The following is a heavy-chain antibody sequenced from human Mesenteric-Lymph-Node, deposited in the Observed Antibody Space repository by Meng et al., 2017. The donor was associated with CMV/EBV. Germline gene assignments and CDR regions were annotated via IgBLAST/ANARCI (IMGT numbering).Heavy chain of an antibody. V-gene: IGHV3-74*01. CDR2: INSDASST. CDR3: ARGFDL. Sequence: GESLKISCAASGFSFDEYSMSWVRLVPGKGLVWVSRINSDASSTSYADSVKGRFTISRDNAKNTLYLQMNSLRADDTAVYYCARGFDLWGQGTMVTVSS. J-gene: IGHJ3*01. CDR1: GFSFDEYS.